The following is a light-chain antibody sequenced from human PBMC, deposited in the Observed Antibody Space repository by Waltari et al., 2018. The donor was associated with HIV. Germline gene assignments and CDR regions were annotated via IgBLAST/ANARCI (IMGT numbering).Light chain of an antibody. V-gene: IGKV3-11*01. Sequence: ENVLTQSPATLSLSPGERATLSCRASQNVSSYLARYQQKPGQAPRLLIYGASNRATGIPARFSGSGSGTDFTLTINSLEPEDFAVYYCQQRSNWPPRYSFGQGTKLEIK. CDR3: QQRSNWPPRYS. J-gene: IGKJ2*03. CDR2: GAS. CDR1: QNVSSY.